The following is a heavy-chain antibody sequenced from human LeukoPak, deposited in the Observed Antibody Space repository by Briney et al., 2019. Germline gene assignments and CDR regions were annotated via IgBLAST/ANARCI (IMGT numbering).Heavy chain of an antibody. D-gene: IGHD2-2*01. V-gene: IGHV1-69*05. CDR1: GGTFSSYA. J-gene: IGHJ6*03. CDR3: ASGVGYCSSTSCYGPHNYYCYYMDV. CDR2: IIPIFGTA. Sequence: GSSVKVSCKASGGTFSSYAISWVRQAPGQGLEWMGRIIPIFGTANYAQKFQGRVTITTDESTSTAYMELSSLRSEDTAVYYCASGVGYCSSTSCYGPHNYYCYYMDVWGKGTTVTVSS.